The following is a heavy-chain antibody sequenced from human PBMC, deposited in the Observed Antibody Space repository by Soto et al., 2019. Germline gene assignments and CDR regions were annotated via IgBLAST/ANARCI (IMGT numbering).Heavy chain of an antibody. CDR3: ARDFSDIVATSLFDY. D-gene: IGHD5-12*01. V-gene: IGHV3-30-3*01. J-gene: IGHJ4*02. CDR2: ISYDGSNK. Sequence: VGSLRLSCAASGFTFSSYAMHWVRQAPGKGLEWVAVISYDGSNKYYADSVKGRFTISRDNSKNTLYLQMNSLRAEDTAVYYCARDFSDIVATSLFDYWGQGTLVTVSS. CDR1: GFTFSSYA.